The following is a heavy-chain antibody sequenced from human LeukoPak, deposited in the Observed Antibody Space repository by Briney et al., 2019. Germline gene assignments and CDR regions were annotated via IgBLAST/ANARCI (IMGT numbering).Heavy chain of an antibody. Sequence: ASVKVSCKASGYTFTGYYMHWVRQAPGQGLEWMGWINPNSGGTNYAQKFQGRVTMTRDTSISTAYMELSRLRSDDTAVYYCARDRGTMVRGVIPSLGYWGQGTLVTVSS. D-gene: IGHD3-10*01. V-gene: IGHV1-2*02. CDR1: GYTFTGYY. CDR3: ARDRGTMVRGVIPSLGY. J-gene: IGHJ4*02. CDR2: INPNSGGT.